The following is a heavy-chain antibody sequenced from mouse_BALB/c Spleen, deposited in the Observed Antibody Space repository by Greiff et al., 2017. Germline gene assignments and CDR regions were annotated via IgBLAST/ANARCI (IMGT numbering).Heavy chain of an antibody. CDR3: ARRGYYYFDY. Sequence: QVQLQQPGAELVKPGAPVKLSCKASGYTFTSYWMNWVKQRPGRGLEWIGRIDPSDSETHYNQKFKDKATLTVDKSSSTAYIQLSSLTSEDSAVYYCARRGYYYFDYWGQGTTLTVSS. CDR1: GYTFTSYW. V-gene: IGHV1-69*02. CDR2: IDPSDSET. D-gene: IGHD2-3*01. J-gene: IGHJ2*01.